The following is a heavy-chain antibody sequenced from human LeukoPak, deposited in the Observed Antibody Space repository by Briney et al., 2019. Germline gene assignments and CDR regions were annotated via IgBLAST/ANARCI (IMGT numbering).Heavy chain of an antibody. V-gene: IGHV3-7*01. CDR3: ARGVGTDY. Sequence: GGSLRLSRAASGFTSGSYWMSWVRQAPGKGLEWVANIKLDGSEKYYVDSVKGRFTISRDNAKNSLYLQMNSLRAEDTAVYYCARGVGTDYWGQGTQVTVSS. D-gene: IGHD1-26*01. J-gene: IGHJ4*02. CDR2: IKLDGSEK. CDR1: GFTSGSYW.